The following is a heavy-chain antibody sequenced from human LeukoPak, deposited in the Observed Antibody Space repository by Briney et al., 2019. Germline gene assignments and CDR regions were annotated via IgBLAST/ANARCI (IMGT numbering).Heavy chain of an antibody. CDR3: ARSRYLHYFDY. J-gene: IGHJ4*02. V-gene: IGHV4-59*01. CDR1: GGSISSYY. CDR2: IYYSGST. D-gene: IGHD1-1*01. Sequence: SETLSLTCTVSGGSISSYYWSWIRQPPGKGLEWIGYIYYSGSTNYNPSLKSRVTISVDTSKNQFSLKLSSVTAADTAVYYCARSRYLHYFDYWGQGTLVTVSS.